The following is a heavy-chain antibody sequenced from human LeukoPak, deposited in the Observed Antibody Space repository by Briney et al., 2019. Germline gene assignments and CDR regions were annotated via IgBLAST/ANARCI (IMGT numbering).Heavy chain of an antibody. D-gene: IGHD6-13*01. CDR2: IYTSGST. Sequence: SETLSLTCTVSGGSISSYSWSWIRQPAGKGLEWIGRIYTSGSTNYNPSLKSRVTMSVDTSKNQFSLKLSSVTAADTAVYYCARDGGYSSSWIHFDYWGQGTLVTVSS. CDR1: GGSISSYS. V-gene: IGHV4-4*07. J-gene: IGHJ4*02. CDR3: ARDGGYSSSWIHFDY.